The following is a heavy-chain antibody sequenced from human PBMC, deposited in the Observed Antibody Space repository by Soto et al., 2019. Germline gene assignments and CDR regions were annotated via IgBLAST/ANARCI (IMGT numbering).Heavy chain of an antibody. CDR3: ARDSAGTMFRGLFED. D-gene: IGHD3-10*01. Sequence: QVQLVESGGGVVQPGRSLRLSCAASGFTFSSYGMHWVRQAPGKGLEWVAVIWYDGSNKYYADSVKGRFTISRDNSKNTLYLQMNSLRAEDTAVYYCARDSAGTMFRGLFEDWGQGTLVTVSS. V-gene: IGHV3-33*01. CDR1: GFTFSSYG. J-gene: IGHJ4*02. CDR2: IWYDGSNK.